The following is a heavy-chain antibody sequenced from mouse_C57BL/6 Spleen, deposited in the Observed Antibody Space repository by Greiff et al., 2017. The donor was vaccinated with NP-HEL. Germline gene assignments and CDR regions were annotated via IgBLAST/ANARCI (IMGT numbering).Heavy chain of an antibody. D-gene: IGHD5-5*01. CDR2: INYDGSST. V-gene: IGHV5-16*01. Sequence: EVQLVESEGGLVQPGSSMKLSCTASGFTFSDYYMAWVRQVPEKGLEWVANINYDGSSTYYLDSLKSRFIISRDNAKNILYLQMSSLKSEDTATYYCAREGTNYEGAMDYWGQGTSVTVSS. CDR1: GFTFSDYY. CDR3: AREGTNYEGAMDY. J-gene: IGHJ4*01.